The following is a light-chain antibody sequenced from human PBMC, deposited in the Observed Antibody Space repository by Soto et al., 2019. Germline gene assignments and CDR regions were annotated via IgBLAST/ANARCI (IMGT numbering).Light chain of an antibody. J-gene: IGKJ1*01. CDR3: QQYGRSPRT. CDR1: QSVGGSY. CDR2: GAS. V-gene: IGKV3-20*01. Sequence: EIGLTQSPGTLSLSPGERATLSCRASQSVGGSYFAWSQQKPGQAPRLLIHGASSRATGIPDRFSGSGSGTVFTRTISRLEPEDFAVYYCQQYGRSPRTFGQGTKVEIK.